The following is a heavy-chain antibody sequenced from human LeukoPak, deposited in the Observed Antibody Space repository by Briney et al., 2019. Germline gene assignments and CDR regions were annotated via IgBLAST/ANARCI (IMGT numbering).Heavy chain of an antibody. Sequence: GGSLRLSCTVSGFIFSDFSMSWVRQAPGKGLEWVAKMSEDGNEIFYVDSVKGRFTISRDDTKKSLYLQLNSLRPEDSAVYYCARPRGCGSARCNNFDYWGQGTLVTVSS. D-gene: IGHD2-2*01. CDR1: GFIFSDFS. V-gene: IGHV3-7*01. J-gene: IGHJ4*02. CDR2: MSEDGNEI. CDR3: ARPRGCGSARCNNFDY.